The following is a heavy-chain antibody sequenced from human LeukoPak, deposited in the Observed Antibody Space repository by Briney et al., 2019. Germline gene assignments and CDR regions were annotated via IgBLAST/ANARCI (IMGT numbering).Heavy chain of an antibody. CDR3: ARDWFHAIDY. J-gene: IGHJ4*02. CDR2: IRSDGSDT. D-gene: IGHD2/OR15-2a*01. Sequence: GGSLRLSCAASGFTFSSYSMNWVRQAPGEGLVWVSRIRSDGSDTRYAESVKGRFTISRDNAKNTLYLQMNSLRAEDTAVYYCARDWFHAIDYWGQGTLVTASS. V-gene: IGHV3-74*01. CDR1: GFTFSSYS.